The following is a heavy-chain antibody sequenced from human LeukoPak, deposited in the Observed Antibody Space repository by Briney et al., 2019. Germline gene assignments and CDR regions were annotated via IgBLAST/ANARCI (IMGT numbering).Heavy chain of an antibody. CDR2: IYYSGST. D-gene: IGHD4-17*01. CDR3: ARDRGVRGDYVGWFDP. V-gene: IGHV4-59*01. J-gene: IGHJ5*02. Sequence: SETLSLTCTVSGGSISSYYWSWIRQPPGKGLEWIGYIYYSGSTNYNPSLKSRVTISVETSKNEFSLKLRSVTAADTAVYYCARDRGVRGDYVGWFDPWGQGTLVTVSS. CDR1: GGSISSYY.